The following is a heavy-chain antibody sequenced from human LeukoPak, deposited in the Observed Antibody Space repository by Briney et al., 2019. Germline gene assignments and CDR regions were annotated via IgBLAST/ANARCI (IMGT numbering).Heavy chain of an antibody. CDR3: ARDYPPGDIVVVPATNWFDP. Sequence: GGSLRLSCAASGFTFSSYWMSWVRQAPGKGLEWVANIKQDGSEKYYVDSVKGRFTISRDNAKNSLYLQMNSLRAEDTAVYYCARDYPPGDIVVVPATNWFDPWGQGTLVTVSS. V-gene: IGHV3-7*01. D-gene: IGHD2-2*01. CDR1: GFTFSSYW. J-gene: IGHJ5*02. CDR2: IKQDGSEK.